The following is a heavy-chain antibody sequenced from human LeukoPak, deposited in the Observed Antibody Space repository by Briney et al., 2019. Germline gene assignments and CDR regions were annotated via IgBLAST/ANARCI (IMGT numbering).Heavy chain of an antibody. CDR2: IRYDGSNK. V-gene: IGHV3-30*02. D-gene: IGHD4-17*01. Sequence: GGSLRLSCAASGFTFSSYGMHWVRQAPGKGLEWVAFIRYDGSNKYYADSVKGRFTISRDNSKNTLYLQMNSLRAEDTAVYYCARAGTVTTLGYYYYMDVWGKGTTVTVSS. CDR3: ARAGTVTTLGYYYYMDV. J-gene: IGHJ6*03. CDR1: GFTFSSYG.